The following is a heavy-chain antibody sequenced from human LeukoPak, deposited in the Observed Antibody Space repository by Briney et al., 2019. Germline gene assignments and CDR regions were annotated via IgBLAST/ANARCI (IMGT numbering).Heavy chain of an antibody. J-gene: IGHJ5*01. CDR1: GYTFTSYD. CDR2: MNPNSGNT. Sequence: ASVTVSYTPSGYTFTSYDINSVPQATGQGLEWMGWMNPNSGNTGYAQKFQGRVTITRNTSISKGYMELRSLRSEDTAVYYCARGLSNRFEPWGEGSLVTVSS. V-gene: IGHV1-8*03. CDR3: ARGLSNRFEP.